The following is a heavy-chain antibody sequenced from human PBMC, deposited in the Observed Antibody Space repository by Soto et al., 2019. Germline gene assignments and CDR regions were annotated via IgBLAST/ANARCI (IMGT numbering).Heavy chain of an antibody. D-gene: IGHD3-22*01. V-gene: IGHV3-7*05. Sequence: GGSLRLSCAASGFIFSNYWMTWVRQAPGKGLEWVANINQDGNEKHYVDSVKGRFTISRDNVKNSLFLQMNSLRSDDTAVYYCARSPDYYDSSGYPKYYFDYWGQGTLVTVSS. CDR3: ARSPDYYDSSGYPKYYFDY. J-gene: IGHJ4*02. CDR1: GFIFSNYW. CDR2: INQDGNEK.